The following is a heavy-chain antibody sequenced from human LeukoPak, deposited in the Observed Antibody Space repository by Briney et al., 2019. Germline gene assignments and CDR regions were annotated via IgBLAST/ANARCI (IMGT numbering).Heavy chain of an antibody. CDR3: AGVLCFGELNDY. CDR2: ISGSGGST. J-gene: IGHJ4*02. D-gene: IGHD3-10*01. CDR1: GFTFSSYA. Sequence: GGSLRLSCAASGFTFSSYAMSWVRQAPGKGLEWVSAISGSGGSTYYADSVKGRFTISRDNSKNTLYLQMNSLRAEDTAVYYGAGVLCFGELNDYWGQGTLVTVSS. V-gene: IGHV3-23*01.